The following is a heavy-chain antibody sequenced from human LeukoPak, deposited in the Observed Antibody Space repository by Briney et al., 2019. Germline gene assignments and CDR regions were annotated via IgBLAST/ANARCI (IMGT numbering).Heavy chain of an antibody. Sequence: SETLSLTCTVSGGSISTYYWSWIRQPPGKGLEWIGYIYYSGSTNYSPSLQSRVTISVDTSRNQFSLGLSSVTAADTAMYYCARSGTKTNGFDYWGQGTLVTVSS. CDR1: GGSISTYY. V-gene: IGHV4-59*01. CDR3: ARSGTKTNGFDY. D-gene: IGHD2-8*01. CDR2: IYYSGST. J-gene: IGHJ4*02.